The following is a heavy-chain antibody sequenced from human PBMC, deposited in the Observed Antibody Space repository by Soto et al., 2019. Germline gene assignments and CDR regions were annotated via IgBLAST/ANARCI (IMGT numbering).Heavy chain of an antibody. Sequence: PPEALSLACAVSGGSITSGGYSWCRIRQPAGQGLEWIGYMTHSGNTYYNPSLKGRVTISLDHSRNQFSLRLNSVTAADTAVYFCASSKYDVVAVSVWFDPWGQGTLVTVSS. V-gene: IGHV4-30-2*01. CDR1: GGSITSGGYS. CDR2: MTHSGNT. CDR3: ASSKYDVVAVSVWFDP. D-gene: IGHD2-21*01. J-gene: IGHJ5*02.